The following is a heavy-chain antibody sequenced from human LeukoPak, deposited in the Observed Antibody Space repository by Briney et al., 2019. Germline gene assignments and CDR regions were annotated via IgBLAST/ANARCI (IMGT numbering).Heavy chain of an antibody. CDR3: AKDRHNWNQGYLDY. CDR2: ISDSGGVT. D-gene: IGHD1-20*01. Sequence: GGSLRLSCAASGFTFSSYAMSWVRQAPGKGPEWVSGISDSGGVTYYADSVRGRFTISRDNSKNTLFLQMNSLRAEDTAVYYCAKDRHNWNQGYLDYWGQGTLATVSS. CDR1: GFTFSSYA. V-gene: IGHV3-23*01. J-gene: IGHJ4*02.